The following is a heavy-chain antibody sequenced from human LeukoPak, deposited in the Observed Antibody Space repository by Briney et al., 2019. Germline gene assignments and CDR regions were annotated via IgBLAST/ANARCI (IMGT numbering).Heavy chain of an antibody. J-gene: IGHJ4*02. Sequence: SETLSLTCTVPGGSISSYYWSWIRQPPGKGLEWIGYIYYSGSTNYNPSLKSRVTISVDTSKNQFSLKLSSVTAADTAVYYCARGRVVGRYFDYWGQGTLVTVSS. V-gene: IGHV4-59*12. CDR3: ARGRVVGRYFDY. D-gene: IGHD2-2*01. CDR2: IYYSGST. CDR1: GGSISSYY.